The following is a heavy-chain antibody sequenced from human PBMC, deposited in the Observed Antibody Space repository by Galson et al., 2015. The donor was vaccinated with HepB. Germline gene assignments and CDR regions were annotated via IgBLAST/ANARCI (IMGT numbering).Heavy chain of an antibody. D-gene: IGHD3-3*01. Sequence: SLRLSCAASGVTVSNNYMSWVRQAPGMGLEWVSVIYSDGNIYYIASGKGRFTISRDNSKNTLYLQMNSLRAEDTAVYYCASGGGFWSGYSQDYWGQGTLVTVSS. J-gene: IGHJ4*02. CDR3: ASGGGFWSGYSQDY. CDR2: IYSDGNI. CDR1: GVTVSNNY. V-gene: IGHV3-66*02.